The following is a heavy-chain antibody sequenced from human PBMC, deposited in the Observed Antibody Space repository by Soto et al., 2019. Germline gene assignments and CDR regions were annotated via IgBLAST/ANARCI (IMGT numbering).Heavy chain of an antibody. V-gene: IGHV4-34*01. CDR2: INHSGST. CDR1: GGSFSRYY. D-gene: IGHD5-12*01. Sequence: QVQLQQWGAGLLKPSETLSLTCDVYGGSFSRYYWNWIRQPPGKGLAWLGEINHSGSTNYNPSLECRVTISLDTSKTQFSLKLTSVTAADTAVYYCARGEGRLVGTWFDPWGQGTLVTVSS. CDR3: ARGEGRLVGTWFDP. J-gene: IGHJ5*02.